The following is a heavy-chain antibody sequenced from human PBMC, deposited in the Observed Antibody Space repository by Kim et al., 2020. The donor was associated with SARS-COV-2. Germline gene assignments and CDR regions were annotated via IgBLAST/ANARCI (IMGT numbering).Heavy chain of an antibody. J-gene: IGHJ3*02. Sequence: PSLKSRVTISVDTSKNQFSLKLSSVTAADTAVYYCARDTPSKGALGAFDIWGQGTMVTVSS. V-gene: IGHV4-59*01. CDR3: ARDTPSKGALGAFDI. D-gene: IGHD7-27*01.